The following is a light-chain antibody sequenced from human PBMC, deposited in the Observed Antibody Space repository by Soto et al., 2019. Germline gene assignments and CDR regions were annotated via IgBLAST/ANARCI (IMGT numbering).Light chain of an antibody. CDR1: QGIRND. Sequence: LQMTQSPSSLSSCLGGILTITFLASQGIRNDLGWYQQKSGKAPKRLIYAASSLQGGVPSRFSGSGSETEFTLTISSLQPEDFATYYCLQHSTYPVTFGQGTKVDIK. V-gene: IGKV1-17*01. J-gene: IGKJ1*01. CDR3: LQHSTYPVT. CDR2: AAS.